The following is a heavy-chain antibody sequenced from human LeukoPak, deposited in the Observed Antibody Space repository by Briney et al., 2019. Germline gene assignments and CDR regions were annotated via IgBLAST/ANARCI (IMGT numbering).Heavy chain of an antibody. J-gene: IGHJ5*02. Sequence: ASVKVSCKASGGTFSSYAISWVRQAPGQGLEWMGGIIPIFGTANYAQKFQGRVTITADESTSTAYMELRSLRSDDTAVYYCARDRITMVRGVIFRFDPWGQGTLVTVSS. D-gene: IGHD3-10*01. CDR1: GGTFSSYA. CDR2: IIPIFGTA. CDR3: ARDRITMVRGVIFRFDP. V-gene: IGHV1-69*13.